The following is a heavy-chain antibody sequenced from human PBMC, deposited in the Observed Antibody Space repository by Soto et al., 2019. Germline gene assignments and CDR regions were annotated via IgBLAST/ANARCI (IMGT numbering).Heavy chain of an antibody. J-gene: IGHJ6*02. CDR1: GFTFSSYW. Sequence: GGSLRLSCAASGFTFSSYWMSWVRQAPGKGLEWVANIKQDGSEKYYVDSVKGRFTISRDNAKNSLYLQMNSLRAKDTAVYYCARGSYCSSTSCLLRVYYYGMDVWGQGTTVTVSS. CDR2: IKQDGSEK. D-gene: IGHD2-2*01. V-gene: IGHV3-7*03. CDR3: ARGSYCSSTSCLLRVYYYGMDV.